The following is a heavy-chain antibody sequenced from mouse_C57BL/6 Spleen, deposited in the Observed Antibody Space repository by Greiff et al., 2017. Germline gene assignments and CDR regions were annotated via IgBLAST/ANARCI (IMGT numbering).Heavy chain of an antibody. CDR1: GFTFSSYT. CDR3: ARLGYGNYGFDY. V-gene: IGHV5-9*01. D-gene: IGHD2-10*02. Sequence: EVKVEESGGGLVKPGGSLKLSCAASGFTFSSYTMSWVRQTPEKRLEWVATISGGGGNTYYPDSVKGRFTISRDNAKNTLYLQMSSLRSEDTALYYCARLGYGNYGFDYWGQGTTLTVSS. CDR2: ISGGGGNT. J-gene: IGHJ2*01.